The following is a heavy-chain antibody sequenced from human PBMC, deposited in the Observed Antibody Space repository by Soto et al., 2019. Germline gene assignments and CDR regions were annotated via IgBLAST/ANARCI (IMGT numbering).Heavy chain of an antibody. CDR3: TRRGDPSDH. CDR1: GFTVGNNY. Sequence: EVQLVESGGGLVQPGGSLRLSCAVSGFTVGNNYMSWVRQAPGKGLEWVSLIYSGGTTNYADSVKGRFTISRDSSRNTVDLQNNSVKAVDPGVYYCTRRGDPSDHWGQGNLVTVSS. D-gene: IGHD3-16*01. J-gene: IGHJ4*02. CDR2: IYSGGTT. V-gene: IGHV3-66*01.